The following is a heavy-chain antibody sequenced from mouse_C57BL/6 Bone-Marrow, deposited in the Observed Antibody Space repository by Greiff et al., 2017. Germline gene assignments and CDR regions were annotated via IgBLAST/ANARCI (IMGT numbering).Heavy chain of an antibody. CDR1: GYTFTNYW. CDR3: ARLRRYFDV. Sequence: VKLVESGAELVRPGTSVKMSCKASGYTFTNYWIGWAKQRPGHGLEWIGDIYPGGGYTNYNEKFKGKATLTADKSSSTAYMQFSSLTSEDSAIYYCARLRRYFDVWGTGTTVTVSS. J-gene: IGHJ1*03. CDR2: IYPGGGYT. V-gene: IGHV1-63*01.